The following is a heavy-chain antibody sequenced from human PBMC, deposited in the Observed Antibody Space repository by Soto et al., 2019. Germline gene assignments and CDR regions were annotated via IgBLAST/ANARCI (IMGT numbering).Heavy chain of an antibody. CDR2: IYYSGST. J-gene: IGHJ4*02. CDR1: GGSVSGYY. D-gene: IGHD3-10*01. CDR3: ASAVVRGVIYFDF. V-gene: IGHV4-59*08. Sequence: PSETLSLTCTVSGGSVSGYYWSWIRQPPGKGLEWIGYIYYSGSTNYNPSLKSRVTISVDTSKNQYSLTLSSVTAADTAVYYCASAVVRGVIYFDFSAQGTLVTV.